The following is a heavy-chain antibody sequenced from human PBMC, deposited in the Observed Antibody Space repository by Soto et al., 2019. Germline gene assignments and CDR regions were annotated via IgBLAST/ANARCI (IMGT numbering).Heavy chain of an antibody. CDR2: SSALNGYT. V-gene: IGHV1-18*01. CDR3: ASATSIAIGLRN. CDR1: GLAFTTHC. Sequence: ASVEVSCKGSGLAFTTHCFTWVLLAPGQGLEWMGWSSALNGYTNYAQNFQGRLTITTDSSTNTAYMELRSLISDDTAVYYCASATSIAIGLRNWGQGTLVTVSS. J-gene: IGHJ4*02. D-gene: IGHD6-6*01.